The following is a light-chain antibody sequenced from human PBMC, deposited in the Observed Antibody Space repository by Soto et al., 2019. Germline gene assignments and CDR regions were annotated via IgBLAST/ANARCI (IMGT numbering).Light chain of an antibody. CDR3: QQVGDWPS. J-gene: IGKJ1*01. CDR1: QSVSSH. CDR2: DSS. V-gene: IGKV3D-15*01. Sequence: EIRMTQSPATLSVSPGDNATLSCRASQSVSSHVVWYQQQPGQAPRLLISDSSTRAPAIPARFSGSWSGTEFTLTISRLQSDDFAVYYCQQVGDWPSFGLGTKVEI.